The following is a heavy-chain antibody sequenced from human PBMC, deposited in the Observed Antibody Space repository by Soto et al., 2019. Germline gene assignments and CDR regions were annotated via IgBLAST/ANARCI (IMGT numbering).Heavy chain of an antibody. V-gene: IGHV4-31*03. CDR2: IYFRGNT. CDR1: GASVDSGGYY. J-gene: IGHJ4*02. Sequence: SETLSLTCTVSGASVDSGGYYWSWIRQLPGTGPEWIGYIYFRGNTYYNPSLESRVSISLDTSQNQFSLKLTSVTAADTAVYYCARGNAWAVLLAYCGQGTLVAVSS. D-gene: IGHD6-19*01. CDR3: ARGNAWAVLLAY.